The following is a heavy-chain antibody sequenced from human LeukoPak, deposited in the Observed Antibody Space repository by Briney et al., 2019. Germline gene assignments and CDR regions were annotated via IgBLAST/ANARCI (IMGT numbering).Heavy chain of an antibody. Sequence: PGGSLRLSCSTSGFTFGDYAMSWVRQAPGKGLEWVGFIQAKAYGGATKYAASVNGRFSISRDDSQSIANLQMNDLKTEDKAVYYCTRAPHPRCSSSGCYLDYWGQGTLVTVSS. CDR1: GFTFGDYA. V-gene: IGHV3-49*04. CDR3: TRAPHPRCSSSGCYLDY. CDR2: IQAKAYGGAT. J-gene: IGHJ4*02. D-gene: IGHD2-2*01.